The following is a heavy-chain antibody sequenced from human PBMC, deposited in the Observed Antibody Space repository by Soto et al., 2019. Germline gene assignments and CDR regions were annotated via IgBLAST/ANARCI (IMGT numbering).Heavy chain of an antibody. CDR3: ARGSIAVAGDY. J-gene: IGHJ4*02. Sequence: PWENVALACGVYGGCCGVYYWGWIRQPPGKGLEWIGEINHSGSTNYNPSLKSRVTISVDTSKNQFSLKLSSVTAADTAVYYCARGSIAVAGDYWGQG. CDR1: GGCCGVYY. V-gene: IGHV4-34*01. CDR2: INHSGST. D-gene: IGHD6-19*01.